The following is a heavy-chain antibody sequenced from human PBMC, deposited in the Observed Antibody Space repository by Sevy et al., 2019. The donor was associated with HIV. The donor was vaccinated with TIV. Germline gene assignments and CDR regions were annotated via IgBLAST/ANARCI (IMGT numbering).Heavy chain of an antibody. J-gene: IGHJ6*02. D-gene: IGHD5-18*01. CDR3: ARDSNGYSYGSHYYYGMDV. CDR1: GFTFSSYG. V-gene: IGHV3-33*01. CDR2: IWYDGSNK. Sequence: GGSLRLSCAASGFTFSSYGMHWVRQAPGKGLEWVAVIWYDGSNKYYADSVKGRFTISRDNSKNTLYQQRNSLRAEDTAVYYCARDSNGYSYGSHYYYGMDVWGQGTTVTVSS.